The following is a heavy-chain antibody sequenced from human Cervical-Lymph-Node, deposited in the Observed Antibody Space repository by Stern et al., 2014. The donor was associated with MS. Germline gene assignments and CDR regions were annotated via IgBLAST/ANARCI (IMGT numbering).Heavy chain of an antibody. CDR3: ARGLLGSENAFDI. CDR2: IRAYNGNT. D-gene: IGHD2-15*01. V-gene: IGHV1-18*01. J-gene: IGHJ3*02. Sequence: QMQLVQSGAEVKKPGASVKVSCKASGYTFTSYGISWARKAPGQGLEWMGWIRAYNGNTNYAQKLKGIVTMTTDTSTSTAYMELRSLRSDDTAVYYCARGLLGSENAFDIWAQGTMVTVSS. CDR1: GYTFTSYG.